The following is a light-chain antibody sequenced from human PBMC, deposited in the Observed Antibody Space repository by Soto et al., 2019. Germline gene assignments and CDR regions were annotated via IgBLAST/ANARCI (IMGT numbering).Light chain of an antibody. J-gene: IGKJ1*01. CDR1: QSVRTNY. Sequence: VLTQSRCTLSLSPGVRSTHACRPSQSVRTNYLAWYQQKNGQAPWVXIYGAFNRAGGVPDRFSGSGYGTDFNLTISRLETEDFAVYYCQQYGTSPRTFGRGTKVDIK. CDR2: GAF. V-gene: IGKV3-20*01. CDR3: QQYGTSPRT.